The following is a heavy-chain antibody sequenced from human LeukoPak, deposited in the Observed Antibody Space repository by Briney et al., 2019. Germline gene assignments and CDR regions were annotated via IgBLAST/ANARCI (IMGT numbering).Heavy chain of an antibody. V-gene: IGHV4-59*01. CDR3: ARDKQGQWLDY. Sequence: SETLSLTCTVSGGSISGYYWSWIRQPPGKGLEWIGYIFYIGSTNYNPSLKSRVTISVDTSKNQFSLQLSSVTAADTAVYYCARDKQGQWLDYWGQGTLVTVSS. CDR2: IFYIGST. CDR1: GGSISGYY. D-gene: IGHD6-19*01. J-gene: IGHJ4*02.